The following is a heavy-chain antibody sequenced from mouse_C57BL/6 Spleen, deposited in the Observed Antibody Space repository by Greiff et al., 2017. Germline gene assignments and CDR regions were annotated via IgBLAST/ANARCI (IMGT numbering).Heavy chain of an antibody. D-gene: IGHD2-3*01. V-gene: IGHV1-9*01. Sequence: VKLQQSGAELMKPGASVKLSCKATGYTFTGYWIEWVKQRPGHGLEWIGEILPGSGSTNYNEKFKGKATFTADTSSNTAYMQLSSLTTEDSAIYYCAREEIYDGYYVNYFDYWGQGTTLTVSS. CDR3: AREEIYDGYYVNYFDY. J-gene: IGHJ2*01. CDR2: ILPGSGST. CDR1: GYTFTGYW.